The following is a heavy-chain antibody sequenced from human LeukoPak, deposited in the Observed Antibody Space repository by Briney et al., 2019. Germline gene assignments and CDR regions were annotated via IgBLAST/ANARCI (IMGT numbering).Heavy chain of an antibody. V-gene: IGHV5-51*01. CDR2: IYPGDSDI. CDR1: GYSFTSYW. CDR3: ARLSSRFVVVPAAIGGYAHY. Sequence: PGESLKISCKGSGYSFTSYWIGWVRQMPGKGLEWMGIIYPGDSDIRYSPSFQGQVTISADKSISTAYLQWSSLKASDTAMYYCARLSSRFVVVPAAIGGYAHYWGQGTLVTVSS. D-gene: IGHD2-2*01. J-gene: IGHJ4*02.